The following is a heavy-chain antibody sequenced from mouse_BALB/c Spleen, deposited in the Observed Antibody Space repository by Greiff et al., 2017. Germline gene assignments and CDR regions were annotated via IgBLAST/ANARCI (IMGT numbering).Heavy chain of an antibody. CDR3: AYGSSSYWYFDV. Sequence: EVHLVESGPGLVKPSQSLSLTCTVTGYSITSDYAWNWIRQFPGNKLEWMGYISYSGSTSYNPSLKSRISITRDTSKNQFFLQLNSVTTEDTATYYCAYGSSSYWYFDVWGAGTTVTVSS. V-gene: IGHV3-2*02. D-gene: IGHD1-1*01. CDR1: GYSITSDYA. J-gene: IGHJ1*01. CDR2: ISYSGST.